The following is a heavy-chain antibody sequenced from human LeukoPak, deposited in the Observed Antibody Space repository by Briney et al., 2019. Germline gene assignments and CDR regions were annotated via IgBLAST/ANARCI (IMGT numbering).Heavy chain of an antibody. CDR3: ARSGRYQLLSLYGMDA. D-gene: IGHD2-2*01. CDR1: GISISSHF. V-gene: IGHV4-59*11. J-gene: IGHJ6*04. Sequence: SETLSLTCTVSGISISSHFWSWIRQPPGKGLEWIGYISNRGITKYNPSLKSRVTISVDTSKNQFSLRLNSVTAADTAAYYCARSGRYQLLSLYGMDAWGTGTTVTVSS. CDR2: ISNRGIT.